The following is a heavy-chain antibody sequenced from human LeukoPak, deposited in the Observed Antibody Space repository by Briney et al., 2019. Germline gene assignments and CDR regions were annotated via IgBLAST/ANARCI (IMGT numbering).Heavy chain of an antibody. CDR2: MNPNSGNT. CDR3: ARRRGITGNNWFDP. J-gene: IGHJ5*02. CDR1: GYTFTSYD. V-gene: IGHV1-8*03. Sequence: ASVKVSCKASGYTFTSYDINWVRQATGQGLEWMGWMNPNSGNTGYAQKFQGRVTITRNTSISTAYMELSSLRSEDTALYYCARRRGITGNNWFDPWGQGTLVTVSS. D-gene: IGHD1-20*01.